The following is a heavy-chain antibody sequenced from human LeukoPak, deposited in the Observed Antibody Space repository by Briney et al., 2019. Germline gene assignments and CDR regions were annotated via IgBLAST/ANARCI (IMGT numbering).Heavy chain of an antibody. CDR2: IYTSGST. Sequence: PSETLSLTCTVSGGSISSYYWSWIRQPAGKGLEWIGRIYTSGSTNYNPSLKSRVTMSVDTSKNQFSLKLSSVTAADTAVYYCARDLWFGELHDAFDIWGQGTMVTVSS. D-gene: IGHD3-10*01. J-gene: IGHJ3*02. V-gene: IGHV4-4*07. CDR1: GGSISSYY. CDR3: ARDLWFGELHDAFDI.